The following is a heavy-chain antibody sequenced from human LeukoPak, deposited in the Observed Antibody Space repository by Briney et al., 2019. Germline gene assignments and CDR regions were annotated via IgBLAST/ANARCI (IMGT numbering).Heavy chain of an antibody. V-gene: IGHV3-23*01. Sequence: GGSLRLSCAASGFTLSSYAMSWARQAPGKGLEWVSSISGAAGSTPYADSVKGRFTISRDNSKNTLYLQMNSLRAEDTAVYYCAKGLSGYYYYFDYWGQGTLVTVSS. CDR3: AKGLSGYYYYFDY. CDR2: ISGAAGST. CDR1: GFTLSSYA. J-gene: IGHJ4*02. D-gene: IGHD3-22*01.